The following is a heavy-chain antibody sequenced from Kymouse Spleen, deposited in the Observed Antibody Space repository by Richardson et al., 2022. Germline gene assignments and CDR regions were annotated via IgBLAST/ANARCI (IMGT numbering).Heavy chain of an antibody. CDR2: INHSGST. V-gene: IGHV4-34*01. Sequence: QVQLQQWGAGLLKPSETLSLTCAVYGGSFSGYYWSWIRQPPGKGLEWIGEINHSGSTNYNPSLKSRVTISVDTSKNQFSLKLSSVTAADTAVYYCAREGYSGSYYYYYYYGMDVWGQGTTVTVSS. J-gene: IGHJ6*02. CDR1: GGSFSGYY. D-gene: IGHD1-26*01. CDR3: AREGYSGSYYYYYYYGMDV.